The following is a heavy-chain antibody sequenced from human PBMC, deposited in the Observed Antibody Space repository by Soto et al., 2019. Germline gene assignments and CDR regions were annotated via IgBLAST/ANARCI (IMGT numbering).Heavy chain of an antibody. V-gene: IGHV4-34*01. Sequence: LSLTCAVSGGSFSGFYWTWIRQPPGEGLEWIGEINHSGTTNFNPSLRSRLTISLDSSKKHFTLKLTSMTAADAAVYYCARADRTLVTSYGLDVWGQGTTVTVSS. J-gene: IGHJ6*02. CDR3: ARADRTLVTSYGLDV. D-gene: IGHD2-21*02. CDR2: INHSGTT. CDR1: GGSFSGFY.